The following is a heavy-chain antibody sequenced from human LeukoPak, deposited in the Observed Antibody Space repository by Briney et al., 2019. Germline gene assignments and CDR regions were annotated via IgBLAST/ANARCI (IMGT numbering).Heavy chain of an antibody. Sequence: SETLSLTCTVSGYAISSGGFSWNWIRQPPGKGLEWIGCIYDRGPASYNPSLKSRFTIPVDRPKNQFFLNVTSLTAADTAVYYCARSRQASGLFSSWGQGTLVVVSS. J-gene: IGHJ5*02. CDR1: GYAISSGGFS. CDR2: IYDRGPA. CDR3: ARSRQASGLFSS. V-gene: IGHV4-30-2*01. D-gene: IGHD3-10*01.